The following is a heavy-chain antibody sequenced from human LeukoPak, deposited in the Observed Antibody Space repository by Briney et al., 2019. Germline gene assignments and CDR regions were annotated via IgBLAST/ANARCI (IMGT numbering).Heavy chain of an antibody. V-gene: IGHV3-23*01. J-gene: IGHJ4*02. CDR3: ARAPLTTVSPFYFDY. CDR1: GFTFSSYA. CDR2: ISGSGGST. Sequence: GGSLRLSCAASGFTFSSYAMSWVRQAPGKGLEWVSAISGSGGSTYYADSVKGRFTISRDNSKNTLYLQMSSLRAEDTAVYYCARAPLTTVSPFYFDYWGQGTLVTVSS. D-gene: IGHD4-17*01.